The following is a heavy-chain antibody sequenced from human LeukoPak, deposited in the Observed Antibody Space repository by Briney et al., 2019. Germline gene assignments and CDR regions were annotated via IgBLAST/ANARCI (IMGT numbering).Heavy chain of an antibody. D-gene: IGHD6-19*01. CDR2: TYYRSKWYN. J-gene: IGHJ3*02. V-gene: IGHV6-1*01. Sequence: SQTLSLTCAISGDSVFSNIVSWNWIRQSPSGGIEWMGRTYYRSKWYNDYAVSVKSRITINQDTSKNQFSLQLNSVTPEDTAVYYCARGQQWLDDAFDIWGQGTMVTVSS. CDR3: ARGQQWLDDAFDI. CDR1: GDSVFSNIVS.